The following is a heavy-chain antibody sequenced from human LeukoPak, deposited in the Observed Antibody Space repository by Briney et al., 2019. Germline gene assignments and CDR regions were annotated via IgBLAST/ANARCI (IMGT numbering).Heavy chain of an antibody. CDR2: IRIDAANQ. D-gene: IGHD6-19*01. CDR1: GYDFSNTG. J-gene: IGHJ4*02. Sequence: GGSLRLSCGASGYDFSNTGMHWVRQAPGKGLEWVAFIRIDAANQYYADSVKGRFTIPRDNSKKTLYLQMDSVTYEDTAIYHCAKDISVSDSYFDYWGQGTLVTVSS. V-gene: IGHV3-30*02. CDR3: AKDISVSDSYFDY.